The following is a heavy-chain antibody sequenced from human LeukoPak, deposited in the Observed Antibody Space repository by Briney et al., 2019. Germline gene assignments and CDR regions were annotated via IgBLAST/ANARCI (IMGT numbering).Heavy chain of an antibody. CDR3: AILPGATSNVDY. Sequence: TEALSLTGSVSGGSIRSYFWSWIRQPPGKGLDWIGYIYYRWSTNNNPSLKSRVTISVDTSKAQFSLKRSSVTAVDTAVYYCAILPGATSNVDYWGQGTLVSV. CDR1: GGSIRSYF. D-gene: IGHD1-26*01. CDR2: IYYRWST. J-gene: IGHJ4*02. V-gene: IGHV4-59*08.